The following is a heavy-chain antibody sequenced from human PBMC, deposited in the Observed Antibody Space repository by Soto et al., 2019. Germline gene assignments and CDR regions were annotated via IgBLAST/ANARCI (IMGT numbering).Heavy chain of an antibody. CDR1: VFTFSNYA. V-gene: IGHV3-30*18. D-gene: IGHD5-12*01. J-gene: IGHJ4*02. CDR3: AKEWRYLQGD. Sequence: VQLVESGGGVVLPGRSLRLSCAASVFTFSNYAMNWVRQAPGKGLEWVALISYDGSNNYYADSVKGRFTISRDTSKNTLYLQMHSLRAEDTAVYFCAKEWRYLQGDWGQGALVTVSS. CDR2: ISYDGSNN.